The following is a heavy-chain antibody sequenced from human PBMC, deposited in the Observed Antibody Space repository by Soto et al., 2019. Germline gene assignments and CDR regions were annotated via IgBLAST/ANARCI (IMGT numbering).Heavy chain of an antibody. CDR2: IYYIGST. J-gene: IGHJ6*02. Sequence: SETLSLTCAVSGGSISSSNWWSWVRQPPGKGLEWIGEIYYIGSTYYNPSLKSRVTISVDTSKNQFSLKLSSVTAADTAVYYCARQLNELLWFGELLDGMDVWGQGTTVSVAS. CDR3: ARQLNELLWFGELLDGMDV. V-gene: IGHV4-4*02. CDR1: GGSISSSNW. D-gene: IGHD3-10*01.